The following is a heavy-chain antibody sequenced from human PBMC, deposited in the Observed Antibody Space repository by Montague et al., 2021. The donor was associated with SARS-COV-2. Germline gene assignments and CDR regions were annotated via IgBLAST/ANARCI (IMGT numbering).Heavy chain of an antibody. CDR1: GGSIGGTNYY. J-gene: IGHJ3*02. V-gene: IGHV4-39*01. CDR2: IFQSGGI. Sequence: SETLSLTCTVSGGSIGGTNYYWDRIRPSPGKGLEWIGNIFQSGGISYNPSLKSRVTISADTSSNQFSLRVSSVTAADTAVYFCPRHPPHSPSGNYLVPGGFDIWGPGTMVTVSS. CDR3: PRHPPHSPSGNYLVPGGFDI. D-gene: IGHD3-10*01.